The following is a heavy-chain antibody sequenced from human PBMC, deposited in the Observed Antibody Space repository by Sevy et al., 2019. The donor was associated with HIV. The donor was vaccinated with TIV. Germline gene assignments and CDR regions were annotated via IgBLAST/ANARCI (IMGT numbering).Heavy chain of an antibody. J-gene: IGHJ6*02. Sequence: SETLSLTCTVSGGSISSYYWSWIRQPAGKGLEWIGRIYTSGSTNYNPSLKSRVTMSVDTSKNQFSLKLSSVTAADTAVYYCARDGGYYDSSGRTDYYYYGMDVWGQGTTVTVSS. CDR1: GGSISSYY. V-gene: IGHV4-4*07. CDR3: ARDGGYYDSSGRTDYYYYGMDV. CDR2: IYTSGST. D-gene: IGHD3-22*01.